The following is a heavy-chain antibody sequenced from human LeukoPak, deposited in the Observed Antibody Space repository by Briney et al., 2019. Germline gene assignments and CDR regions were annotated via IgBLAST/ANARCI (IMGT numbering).Heavy chain of an antibody. D-gene: IGHD5-18*01. CDR1: GFMFSSYD. CDR2: ISADGGST. CDR3: AGGSGYIYGSDY. J-gene: IGHJ4*02. Sequence: GGSLRLSCAASGFMFSSYDMHWVRQAPGKGLEYVSHISADGGSTYYAISVKGRFTISRDNSKNTLYLQMGSLRAEDMAVYYCAGGSGYIYGSDYWSQGTLVTVSS. V-gene: IGHV3-64*01.